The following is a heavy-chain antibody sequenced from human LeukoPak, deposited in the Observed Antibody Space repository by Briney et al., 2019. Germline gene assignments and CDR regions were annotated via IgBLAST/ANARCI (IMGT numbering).Heavy chain of an antibody. J-gene: IGHJ4*02. CDR3: AKGYSSSWTNYFDY. Sequence: PGRSLRLSCAASGFTFDDYAMHWVRQAPGKGLEWVSGISWNSGGIGYADSVKGRFTISRDNAKNSLYLQMNSLRAEDTALYYCAKGYSSSWTNYFDYWGQGTLVTVSS. CDR2: ISWNSGGI. D-gene: IGHD6-13*01. CDR1: GFTFDDYA. V-gene: IGHV3-9*01.